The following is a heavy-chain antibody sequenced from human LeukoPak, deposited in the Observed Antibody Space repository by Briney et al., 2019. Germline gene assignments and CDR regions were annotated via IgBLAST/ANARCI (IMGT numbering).Heavy chain of an antibody. D-gene: IGHD3-10*01. CDR2: IRYDGSNK. CDR1: GFTFSSYG. J-gene: IGHJ4*02. Sequence: PGGSLRLSCAASGFTFSSYGMHWVRQAPGKGLEWVAFIRYDGSNKYYADSVKGRFTISRDNSKNTLYLQMNSLRAEDTAVYYCAKSGVITMVRGEFDYWGQGTLVTVSS. V-gene: IGHV3-30*02. CDR3: AKSGVITMVRGEFDY.